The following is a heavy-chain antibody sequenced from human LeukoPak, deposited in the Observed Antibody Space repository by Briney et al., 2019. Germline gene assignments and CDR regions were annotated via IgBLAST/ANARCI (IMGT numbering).Heavy chain of an antibody. CDR3: AGGDALAGTFDY. CDR1: GFTFSSYA. CDR2: ISYDGSNK. V-gene: IGHV3-30*04. D-gene: IGHD6-19*01. J-gene: IGHJ4*02. Sequence: GGSLRLSCAASGFTFSSYAMHWVRQAPGKGLEWVAVISYDGSNKYYADSVKGRFTISRDNSKNTLYLQMNSLRAEDTAVYYCAGGDALAGTFDYWGQGTLVTVSS.